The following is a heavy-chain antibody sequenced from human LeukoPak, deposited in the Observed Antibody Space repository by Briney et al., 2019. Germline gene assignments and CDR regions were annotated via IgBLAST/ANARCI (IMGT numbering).Heavy chain of an antibody. CDR1: GFTFSSYW. J-gene: IGHJ4*02. Sequence: GGSLRLSCAASGFTFSSYWMSWVRQAPGKGLEWVANIKQDGSEKYYVDSVKGRFTISRDNAKNSLYLQMNSLRVEDTAVYYCARTPPYGFWSAPLDYWGQGTLVTVSS. CDR3: ARTPPYGFWSAPLDY. V-gene: IGHV3-7*01. CDR2: IKQDGSEK. D-gene: IGHD3-3*01.